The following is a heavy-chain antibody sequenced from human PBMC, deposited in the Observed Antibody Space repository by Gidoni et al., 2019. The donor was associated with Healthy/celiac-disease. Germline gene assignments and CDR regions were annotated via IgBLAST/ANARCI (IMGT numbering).Heavy chain of an antibody. CDR3: AKDFLESVVPAALNWFDP. D-gene: IGHD2-2*01. CDR2: ISGSGGST. Sequence: EVQLLESGGGLVQPGGSLRLSCAASGFTFSSYAMSWVRQAPGKGLVWVSAISGSGGSTYYADSVKGRFTISRDNSKNTLYLQMNSLRAEDTAVYYCAKDFLESVVPAALNWFDPWGQGTLVTVSS. CDR1: GFTFSSYA. V-gene: IGHV3-23*01. J-gene: IGHJ5*02.